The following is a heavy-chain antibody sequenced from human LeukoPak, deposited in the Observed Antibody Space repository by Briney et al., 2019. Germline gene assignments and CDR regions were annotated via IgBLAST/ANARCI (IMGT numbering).Heavy chain of an antibody. V-gene: IGHV4-31*03. CDR3: ARAGNLNDFDY. D-gene: IGHD1-1*01. J-gene: IGHJ4*02. CDR1: GASISSGGYY. Sequence: SETLSLTCTVSGASISSGGYYWSWIRQHPGKGLEWIGSISSSGSTYYNPSLKSRVTISVDTSKNQFSLKLSSVTAADTALYYCARAGNLNDFDYWGQRTLVTVSS. CDR2: ISSSGST.